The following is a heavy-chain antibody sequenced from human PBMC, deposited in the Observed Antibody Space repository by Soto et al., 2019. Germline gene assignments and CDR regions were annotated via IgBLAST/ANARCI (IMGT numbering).Heavy chain of an antibody. J-gene: IGHJ6*02. V-gene: IGHV3-64D*06. D-gene: IGHD1-26*01. CDR3: VKMYSGSYTYQYFGLDV. CDR1: GFTFSDYA. CDR2: IGSNGGST. Sequence: GGSLRLSCSASGFTFSDYAMHWVRQAPGKGLEYVSTIGSNGGSTYHADSVKGRFTISRDNSKNTLYLQMSSLTAEDTAVYYCVKMYSGSYTYQYFGLDVWGQGTTVTVSS.